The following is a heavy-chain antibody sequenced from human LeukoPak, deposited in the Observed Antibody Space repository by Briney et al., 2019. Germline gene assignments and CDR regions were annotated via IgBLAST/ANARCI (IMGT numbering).Heavy chain of an antibody. V-gene: IGHV1-2*02. CDR3: ARDPAYCGGDCYIWFDP. J-gene: IGHJ5*02. CDR1: GYTFTGYC. Sequence: ASVKVSCKASGYTFTGYCMHWVRQAPGQGLEWMGWINPNSGGTNYAQKFQGRVTMTRDTSISTAYMELSRLRSDDTAVYYCARDPAYCGGDCYIWFDPWGQGTLVTVSS. D-gene: IGHD2-21*01. CDR2: INPNSGGT.